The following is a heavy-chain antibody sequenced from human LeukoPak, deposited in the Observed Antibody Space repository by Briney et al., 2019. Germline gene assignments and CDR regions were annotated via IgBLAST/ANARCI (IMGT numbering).Heavy chain of an antibody. V-gene: IGHV1-69*06. J-gene: IGHJ4*02. D-gene: IGHD6-13*01. Sequence: SVKVSCKASGGTFSSYAISWVRQAPGQGLEWMGGIIPIFGTANYAQKFQGRVTITADKSTSTAYMELSSLRSEDTAVYYCARFEGYSSSSWYAFDYWGQGTLVTVSS. CDR1: GGTFSSYA. CDR3: ARFEGYSSSSWYAFDY. CDR2: IIPIFGTA.